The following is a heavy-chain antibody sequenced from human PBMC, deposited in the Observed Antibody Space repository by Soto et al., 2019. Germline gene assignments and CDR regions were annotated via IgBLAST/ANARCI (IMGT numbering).Heavy chain of an antibody. Sequence: QVQLVESGGGVVQPGTSLRLACAASGFSFSAYGMHWVRQSPGKGLEWVAVMSYDGSKKYYLDSVKGRFTISRDNSQNTLFLQMNTLRPEDSALYYCAKLDTSGDMPTMAAAETHWGQGTLVTVSS. CDR3: AKLDTSGDMPTMAAAETH. CDR2: MSYDGSKK. CDR1: GFSFSAYG. D-gene: IGHD6-13*01. V-gene: IGHV3-30*18. J-gene: IGHJ1*01.